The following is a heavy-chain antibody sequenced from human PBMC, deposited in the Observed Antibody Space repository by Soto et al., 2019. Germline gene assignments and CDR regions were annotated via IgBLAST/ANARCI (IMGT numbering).Heavy chain of an antibody. Sequence: WGSLGLSCASSGFPFSSYGMHWVRQAPGKGLEWVAVIWYDGSNKYYADSVKGRFTISRDNSKNTLYLQMNSLRAEDTAVYYCARDPYDSSGYIPYWGQGTLVTVS. CDR2: IWYDGSNK. CDR3: ARDPYDSSGYIPY. D-gene: IGHD3-22*01. V-gene: IGHV3-33*01. CDR1: GFPFSSYG. J-gene: IGHJ4*02.